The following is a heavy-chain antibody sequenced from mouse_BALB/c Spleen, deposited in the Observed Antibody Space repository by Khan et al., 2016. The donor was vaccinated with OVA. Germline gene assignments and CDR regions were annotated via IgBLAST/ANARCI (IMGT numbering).Heavy chain of an antibody. V-gene: IGHV3-2*02. CDR1: GYSITSDYA. CDR3: ARSIMAN. J-gene: IGHJ2*01. CDR2: ISYSGST. Sequence: EVQLVESGPGLVKPSQSLSLTCTVTGYSITSDYAWNWIRQFPGNKLEWMGYISYSGSTSYNPSLKSRISITRDKSKNQFFLQLNSVTTEDTATYYCARSIMANWGQGTTLTVSS.